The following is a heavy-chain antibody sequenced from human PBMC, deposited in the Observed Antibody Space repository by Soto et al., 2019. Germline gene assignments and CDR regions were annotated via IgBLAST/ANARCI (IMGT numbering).Heavy chain of an antibody. CDR3: AKRPDSSGSNYFDY. Sequence: LRLSCAASGFTFSSYAMSWVRQAPGKGLEWVSAISGSGGSTYYADSVKGRFTISRDNSKNTLYLKMNSLRAEDTAVYYCAKRPDSSGSNYFDYWGQGTLVTVS. CDR2: ISGSGGST. D-gene: IGHD3-22*01. J-gene: IGHJ4*02. V-gene: IGHV3-23*01. CDR1: GFTFSSYA.